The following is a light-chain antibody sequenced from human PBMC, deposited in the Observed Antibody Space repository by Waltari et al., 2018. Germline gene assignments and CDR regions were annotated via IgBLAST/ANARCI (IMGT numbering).Light chain of an antibody. V-gene: IGKV3-20*01. J-gene: IGKJ1*01. CDR1: QSVSSSY. Sequence: IVLTQSPGTLSSSPGERATLSCRASQSVSSSYLAWYQQKPGQAPRLPIYGASSRATGITDRFSGSGSGTDFTLTISRLEPEDFAVYYCQQYGRSPRTFGQGTTVEIK. CDR2: GAS. CDR3: QQYGRSPRT.